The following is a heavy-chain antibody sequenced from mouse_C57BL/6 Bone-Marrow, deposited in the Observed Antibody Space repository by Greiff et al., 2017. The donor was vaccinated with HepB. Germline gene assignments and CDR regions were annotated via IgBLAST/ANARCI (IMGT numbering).Heavy chain of an antibody. CDR1: GFTFSDFY. J-gene: IGHJ2*01. V-gene: IGHV7-1*01. CDR3: ARDVDYGLFDY. Sequence: EVHLVESGGGLVQSGRSLRLSCATSGFTFSDFYMEWVRQAPGKGLEWIAASRNKANDYTTEYSASVKGRFIVSRDTSQSILYLQMNALRAEDTAIYYCARDVDYGLFDYWGQGTTLTVSS. D-gene: IGHD1-1*01. CDR2: SRNKANDYTT.